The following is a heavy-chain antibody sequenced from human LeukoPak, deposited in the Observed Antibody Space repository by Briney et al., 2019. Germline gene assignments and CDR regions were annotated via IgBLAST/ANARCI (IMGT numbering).Heavy chain of an antibody. D-gene: IGHD3-22*01. Sequence: ASVTVSFTVSGYTLTELSMHWVRQAPGKGLEWMGGFDPEDGETIYAQKFQGRVTMTEDTSTDTAYMELSSLRSEDTAVYYCATGDSSGYYYVYDYWGQGTLVTVSS. V-gene: IGHV1-24*01. CDR2: FDPEDGET. CDR1: GYTLTELS. J-gene: IGHJ4*02. CDR3: ATGDSSGYYYVYDY.